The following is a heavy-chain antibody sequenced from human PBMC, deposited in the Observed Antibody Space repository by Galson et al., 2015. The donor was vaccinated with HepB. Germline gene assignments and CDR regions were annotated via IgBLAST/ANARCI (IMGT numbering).Heavy chain of an antibody. CDR2: ISGSGVST. Sequence: LRLSCAASGFTFSNYAMSWVRQAPGKGLEWVSVISGSGVSTYYADSVKGRFTISRDNSKNTLYLQMNSLRAEDTAVYYCAKRGFSYGLTSGSYDFWGQGTLVTVSS. D-gene: IGHD5-18*01. J-gene: IGHJ4*02. V-gene: IGHV3-23*01. CDR1: GFTFSNYA. CDR3: AKRGFSYGLTSGSYDF.